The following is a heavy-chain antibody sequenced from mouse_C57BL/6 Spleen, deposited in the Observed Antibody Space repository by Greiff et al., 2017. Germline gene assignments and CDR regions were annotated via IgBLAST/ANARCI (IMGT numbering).Heavy chain of an antibody. CDR2: IDPEDGET. Sequence: EVQLQESGAELVKPGASVKLSCTASGFNIKDYYMHWVKQRTEQGLEWIGRIDPEDGETKYAPKLQGKATITADTSSNTAYRQLSSLTSEDTAVYYCARTYGSPDWYFDVWGTGTTVTVSS. CDR3: ARTYGSPDWYFDV. D-gene: IGHD1-1*01. J-gene: IGHJ1*03. V-gene: IGHV14-2*01. CDR1: GFNIKDYY.